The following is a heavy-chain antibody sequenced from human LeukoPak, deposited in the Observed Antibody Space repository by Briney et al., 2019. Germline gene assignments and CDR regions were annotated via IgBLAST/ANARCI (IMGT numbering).Heavy chain of an antibody. CDR1: GFTFSSYA. CDR2: ISYDGSNK. CDR3: ARETPLEMATITGAFDI. J-gene: IGHJ3*02. V-gene: IGHV3-30-3*01. Sequence: GGSLRLSCAASGFTFSSYAMHWVRQAPGKGLEWVAVISYDGSNKYYADSVKGRFTISRDNSKNTLYLQMNSLRAEDTAVYYCARETPLEMATITGAFDIWGQGTMVTVSS. D-gene: IGHD5-24*01.